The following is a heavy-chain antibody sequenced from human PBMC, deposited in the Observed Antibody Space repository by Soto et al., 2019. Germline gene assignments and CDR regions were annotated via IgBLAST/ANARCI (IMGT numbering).Heavy chain of an antibody. V-gene: IGHV4-28*03. CDR1: GYSISSSNW. CDR3: ARDRLRGYDSSGFYS. Sequence: PSETLSLTCAVSGYSISSSNWWGWIRQPPGKGLEWIGYIYYSGTTYYNPSLKSRVTMTTATSTNTVFLELRSLKSDDTAIYYCARDRLRGYDSSGFYSWGQGPMVTVSS. J-gene: IGHJ4*02. CDR2: IYYSGTT. D-gene: IGHD3-22*01.